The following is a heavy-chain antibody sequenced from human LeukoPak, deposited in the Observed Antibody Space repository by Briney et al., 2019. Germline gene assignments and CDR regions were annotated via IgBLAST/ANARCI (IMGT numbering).Heavy chain of an antibody. V-gene: IGHV3-11*06. CDR2: ITSTSGYR. J-gene: IGHJ4*02. Sequence: GGSLRLSCAASGFTFSDYYMSWIRQAPGKGLEWVSYITSTSGYRNYADSVRGRFTISRDNAKNALFLQMNSLRAEDTAVYYCARAQYYLDSWGQGTLVTVSS. CDR3: ARAQYYLDS. CDR1: GFTFSDYY.